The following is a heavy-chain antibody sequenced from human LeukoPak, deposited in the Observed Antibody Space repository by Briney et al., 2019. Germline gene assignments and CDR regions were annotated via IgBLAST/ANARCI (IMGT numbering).Heavy chain of an antibody. CDR2: ISYDGSNK. J-gene: IGHJ4*02. CDR3: ARDSRLGLKRNPFDY. D-gene: IGHD1-14*01. V-gene: IGHV3-30-3*01. CDR1: GFTFSSYA. Sequence: GGSLRLSCAASGFTFSSYAMHWVRQAPGKGLEWVAVISYDGSNKYYADSVKGRFTISRDNSKNTVYLQMNSLRAEDTAVYYCARDSRLGLKRNPFDYWGQGTLVTVSS.